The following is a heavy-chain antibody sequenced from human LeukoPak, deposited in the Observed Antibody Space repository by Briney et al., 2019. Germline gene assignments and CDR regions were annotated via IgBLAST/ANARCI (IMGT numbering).Heavy chain of an antibody. Sequence: SETLSLTCTVSGGSISSYYWSWIRRPAGKGLEWIGRIYTSGSTNYNPSLKSRVTMSSDTSKNQFSLKLSSVTAADTAVYYCARDIRSSGYHLFDYWGQGTLVTVSS. J-gene: IGHJ4*02. CDR3: ARDIRSSGYHLFDY. CDR1: GGSISSYY. V-gene: IGHV4-4*07. D-gene: IGHD3-22*01. CDR2: IYTSGST.